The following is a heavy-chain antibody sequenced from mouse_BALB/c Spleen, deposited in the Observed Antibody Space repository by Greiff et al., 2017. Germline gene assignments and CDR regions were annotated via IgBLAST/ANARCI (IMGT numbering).Heavy chain of an antibody. V-gene: IGHV3-6*02. CDR2: ISYDGSN. Sequence: EVQRVESGPGLVKPSQSLSLTCSVTGYSITSGYYWNWIRQFPGNKLEWMGYISYDGSNNYNPSLKNRISITRDTSKNQFFLKLNSVTTEDTATYYCARGGGYYGFAYWGQGTLVTVSA. CDR1: GYSITSGYY. J-gene: IGHJ3*01. D-gene: IGHD2-3*01. CDR3: ARGGGYYGFAY.